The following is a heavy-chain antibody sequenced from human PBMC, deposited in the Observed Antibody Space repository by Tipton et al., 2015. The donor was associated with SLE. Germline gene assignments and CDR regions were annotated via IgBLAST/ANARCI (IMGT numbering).Heavy chain of an antibody. Sequence: LRLSCTVSGGSISSSSYYWGWIRQPPGKGLEWIGSIYYSGNTYYNPSLKSPVTLSIDTSKNQFSLKMRSVTAADTAVYFCARGYCSDGVCYGFGFFDYWGQGNLVTVSS. CDR2: IYYSGNT. V-gene: IGHV4-39*07. J-gene: IGHJ4*02. CDR1: GGSISSSSYY. CDR3: ARGYCSDGVCYGFGFFDY. D-gene: IGHD2-8*01.